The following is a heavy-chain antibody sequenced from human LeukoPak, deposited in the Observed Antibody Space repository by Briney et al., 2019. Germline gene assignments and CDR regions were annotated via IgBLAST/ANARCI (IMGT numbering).Heavy chain of an antibody. CDR2: INHSGST. CDR3: ARRSAAAGEFDY. V-gene: IGHV4-34*01. Sequence: SETLSLTCAVYGGSFSGYYRSWIRQPPGKGLEWIGEINHSGSTNYNPSLKSRVTISVDTSKNQFSLKLSSVTAADTAVYYCARRSAAAGEFDYWDQGTLVTVSS. CDR1: GGSFSGYY. J-gene: IGHJ4*02. D-gene: IGHD6-13*01.